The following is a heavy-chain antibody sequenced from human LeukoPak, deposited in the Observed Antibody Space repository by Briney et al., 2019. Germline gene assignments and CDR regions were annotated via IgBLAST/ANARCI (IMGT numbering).Heavy chain of an antibody. D-gene: IGHD1-26*01. Sequence: SETLSLTCTVSGGSTSSYYWSWIRQPPGKGLEWIGYIYYSGSTNYNPSLKSRVTISVDTSKNQFSLKLSSVTAADTAVYYCARAAGATVFDYWGQGTLVTVSS. CDR1: GGSTSSYY. CDR3: ARAAGATVFDY. CDR2: IYYSGST. J-gene: IGHJ4*02. V-gene: IGHV4-59*01.